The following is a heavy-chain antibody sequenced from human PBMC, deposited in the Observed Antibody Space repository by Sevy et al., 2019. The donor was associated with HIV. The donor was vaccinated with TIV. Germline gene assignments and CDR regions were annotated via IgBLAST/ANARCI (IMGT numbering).Heavy chain of an antibody. CDR2: MYYTGST. J-gene: IGHJ4*02. Sequence: SETLSLTCAVSGDSTISSSTYYWGWIRQPPGKGLEWIGSMYYTGSTYYNPSLKSRVTVSVDTSKKQVSLRLTSVTAADTAVYYCARHKGTIFGEVNFDYWGQGTLVTVSS. CDR1: GDSTISSSTYY. CDR3: ARHKGTIFGEVNFDY. D-gene: IGHD3-3*01. V-gene: IGHV4-39*01.